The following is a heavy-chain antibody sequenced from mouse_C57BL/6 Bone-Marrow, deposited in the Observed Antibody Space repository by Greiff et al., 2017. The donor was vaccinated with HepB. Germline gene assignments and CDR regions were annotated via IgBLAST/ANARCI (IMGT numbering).Heavy chain of an antibody. Sequence: VKLVESGPGLVQPSQSLSITCTVSGFSLTSYGVHWVRQSPGKGLEWLGVIWSGGSTDYNAAFISRLSISKDNSKSQVFFKMNSLQADDTAIYYCARRRTAVATGAMDYWGQGTSVTVSS. V-gene: IGHV2-2*01. CDR3: ARRRTAVATGAMDY. CDR1: GFSLTSYG. J-gene: IGHJ4*01. D-gene: IGHD1-1*01. CDR2: IWSGGST.